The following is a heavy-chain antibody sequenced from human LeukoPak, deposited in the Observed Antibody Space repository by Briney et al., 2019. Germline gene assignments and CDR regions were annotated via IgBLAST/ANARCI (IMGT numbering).Heavy chain of an antibody. V-gene: IGHV1-69*13. CDR1: GYTFTGYY. D-gene: IGHD5-18*01. CDR2: IIPIFGTA. J-gene: IGHJ4*02. CDR3: AREDTAMVSYY. Sequence: SVKVSCKASGYTFTGYYMHWVRQAPGQGLEWMGGIIPIFGTANYAQKFQGRVTITADESTSTAYMELSSLRSEDTAVYYCAREDTAMVSYYWGQGTLVTVSS.